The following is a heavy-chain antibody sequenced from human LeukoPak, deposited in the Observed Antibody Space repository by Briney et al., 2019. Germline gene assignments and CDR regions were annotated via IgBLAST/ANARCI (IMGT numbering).Heavy chain of an antibody. CDR3: ARDEGSGNYYMDL. Sequence: GGSLRLSCAASGFMFTSYDMNWVRQAPGKGLEWISYISVSGSITHYADSAKGRFTISGDNAKRSLFLQMNSLRAEDTAVYYCARDEGSGNYYMDLWGQGTLVTVSS. J-gene: IGHJ5*02. CDR1: GFMFTSYD. D-gene: IGHD3-10*01. CDR2: ISVSGSIT. V-gene: IGHV3-48*03.